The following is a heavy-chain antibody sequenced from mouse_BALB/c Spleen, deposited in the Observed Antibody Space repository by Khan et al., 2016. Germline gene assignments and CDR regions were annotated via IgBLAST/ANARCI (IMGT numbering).Heavy chain of an antibody. D-gene: IGHD1-1*01. CDR1: VFNIKDYY. CDR2: IDPENGDT. CDR3: NAIYYGSDVYFDY. J-gene: IGHJ2*01. Sequence: VQLKESGAELVRSGASVKLSCTASVFNIKDYYMHWVKQRPEQGLEWIGWIDPENGDTEYALKFQGKATMTADTSSNAAYLQFSSLTSEDSAVYYCNAIYYGSDVYFDYWGQGTTLTVSS. V-gene: IGHV14-4*02.